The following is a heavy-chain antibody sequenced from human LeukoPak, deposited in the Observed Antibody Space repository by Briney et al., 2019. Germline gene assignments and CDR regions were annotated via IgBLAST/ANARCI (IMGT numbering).Heavy chain of an antibody. Sequence: SQTLSLTCALSGDSVSSNSAAWNWIRQSPSRGLEWLGRTYYRSKWRNDYAVSVKSRITINPDTSKNQFSLQLKSVTPEDTAVYYCVGEGGVAEAAFDYWGQGTLVTVSS. V-gene: IGHV6-1*01. D-gene: IGHD6-19*01. J-gene: IGHJ4*02. CDR3: VGEGGVAEAAFDY. CDR2: TYYRSKWRN. CDR1: GDSVSSNSAA.